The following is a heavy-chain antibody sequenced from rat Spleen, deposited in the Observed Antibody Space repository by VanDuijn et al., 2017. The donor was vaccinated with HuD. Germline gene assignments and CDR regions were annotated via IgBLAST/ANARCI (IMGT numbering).Heavy chain of an antibody. V-gene: IGHV4-2*01. J-gene: IGHJ2*01. CDR3: GRAVTEGLDY. CDR2: INKDSSTR. D-gene: IGHD1-11*01. CDR1: GFNFNDYW. Sequence: EVKLVESGGGLVQPGRSLKLSCAASGFNFNDYWMGWVRQAPGKGLEWIGVINKDSSTRNYTPSLKDKFTISRDNAQNTLYLKMNKLESEDTAIYYCGRAVTEGLDYWGQGVMVTVSA.